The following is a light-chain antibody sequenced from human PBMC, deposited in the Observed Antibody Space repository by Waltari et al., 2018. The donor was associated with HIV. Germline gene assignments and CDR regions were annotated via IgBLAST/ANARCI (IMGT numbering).Light chain of an antibody. J-gene: IGLJ2*01. CDR1: NSNIGSNP. CDR3: AAWDDSLIGEVV. Sequence: QSVLTQPPSASGTPGQSVTIPCSGRNSNIGSNPVNRYKQHPGTAPKLLSSGNTQPPSGVPDRFSGSKSGTTASLAISGLQSEDEADYYCAAWDDSLIGEVVFGGGTKLTVL. CDR2: GNT. V-gene: IGLV1-44*01.